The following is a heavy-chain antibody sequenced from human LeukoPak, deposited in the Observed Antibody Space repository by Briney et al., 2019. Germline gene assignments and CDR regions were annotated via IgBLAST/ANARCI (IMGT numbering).Heavy chain of an antibody. CDR3: ARDTGRRRVSAVAVDY. D-gene: IGHD6-19*01. Sequence: GGSLRLSCAASGFTFSSYAMHWVRQAPAKGLEWVAVISYDGSNKYYADSVKGRFTISRDNSKNTLYLQMNSLRAEDTAVYYCARDTGRRRVSAVAVDYWGQGTLVTVSS. V-gene: IGHV3-30-3*01. CDR1: GFTFSSYA. J-gene: IGHJ4*02. CDR2: ISYDGSNK.